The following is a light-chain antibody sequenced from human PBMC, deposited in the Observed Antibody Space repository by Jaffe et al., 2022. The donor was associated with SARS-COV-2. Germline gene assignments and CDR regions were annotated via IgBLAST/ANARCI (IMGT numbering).Light chain of an antibody. CDR3: QQSYSSPWT. CDR2: AAS. Sequence: DIQMTQSPSSLSASVGDRVTITCRASQSTSTYLNWYQQKPGKAPKLLIYAASSLQSGVPSRFSGSGSGTDFTFIISSLQPEDSATYYCQQSYSSPWTFGQGTKVEIK. J-gene: IGKJ1*01. CDR1: QSTSTY. V-gene: IGKV1-39*01.